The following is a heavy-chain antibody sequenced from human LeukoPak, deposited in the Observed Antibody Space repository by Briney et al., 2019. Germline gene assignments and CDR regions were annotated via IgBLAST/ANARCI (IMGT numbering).Heavy chain of an antibody. J-gene: IGHJ4*02. CDR2: IKQDGSEK. CDR1: GFTFSSYW. Sequence: GGSLRLSCAAPGFTFSSYWMSWVRQAPGKGLEWVANIKQDGSEKYYVDSVKGRFTISRDNAKNSLYLQMNSLRAEDTAVYYCARDTFTVAGYDYWGQGTLVTVSS. CDR3: ARDTFTVAGYDY. V-gene: IGHV3-7*01. D-gene: IGHD6-19*01.